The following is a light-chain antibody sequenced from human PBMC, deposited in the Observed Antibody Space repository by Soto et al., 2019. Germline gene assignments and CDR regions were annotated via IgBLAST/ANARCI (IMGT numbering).Light chain of an antibody. V-gene: IGKV3-15*01. CDR3: QQYNKWPPWT. J-gene: IGKJ1*01. CDR1: ESISTN. Sequence: EIVMTQSPATLSVSPGERVTLSCRASESISTNLAWYQQKPGQAPRLVIYHVSSRAAGVPARFSGSGSGTEFTLTISSLQSEDFAVYYCQQYNKWPPWTFGQGTKVDI. CDR2: HVS.